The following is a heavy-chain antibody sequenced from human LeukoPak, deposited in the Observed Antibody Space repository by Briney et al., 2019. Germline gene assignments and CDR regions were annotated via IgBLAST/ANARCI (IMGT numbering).Heavy chain of an antibody. CDR1: GFTFSSYA. CDR2: ISYDGSNK. CDR3: ARSNYGYYYDSSAVGYYFDY. Sequence: GGSLRLSCAASGFTFSSYAMHWVRQAPGKGLEWVAVISYDGSNKYYADSVKGRFAISRDNSKNTLYLQMNSLRAEDAAVYYCARSNYGYYYDSSAVGYYFDYWGQGTLVTVSS. V-gene: IGHV3-30*09. J-gene: IGHJ4*02. D-gene: IGHD3-22*01.